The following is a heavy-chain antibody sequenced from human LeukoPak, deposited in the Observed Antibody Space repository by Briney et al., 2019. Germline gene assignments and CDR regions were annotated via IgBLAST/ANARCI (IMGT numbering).Heavy chain of an antibody. CDR3: AKGSIAAAGPFDY. CDR1: GSTFDDYT. J-gene: IGHJ4*02. Sequence: GGSLRLSCAASGSTFDDYTMHWVREAPGKGLEWVSLISWDGGSTYYADSVKGRFTISRDNSKNSLYLQMNSLRTEDTALYYCAKGSIAAAGPFDYWGQGTLVTVSS. V-gene: IGHV3-43*01. D-gene: IGHD6-13*01. CDR2: ISWDGGST.